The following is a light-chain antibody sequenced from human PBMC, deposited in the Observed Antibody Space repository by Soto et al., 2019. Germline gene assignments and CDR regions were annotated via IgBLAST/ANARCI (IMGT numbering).Light chain of an antibody. CDR3: LLSYSGVGGV. J-gene: IGLJ2*01. CDR1: TGTVTSGHY. V-gene: IGLV7-46*01. Sequence: QAVVTQEPSLTVSPGETVTLTCGSSTGTVTSGHYPYWFQQKPGQAPRTLIYSTTNKHSWTPARFSGSLLGDNAALTLSGARPEDEADYYCLLSYSGVGGVFGGGTKLTVL. CDR2: STT.